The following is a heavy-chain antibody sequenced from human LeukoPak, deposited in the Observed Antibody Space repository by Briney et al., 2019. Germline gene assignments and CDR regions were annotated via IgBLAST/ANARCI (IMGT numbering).Heavy chain of an antibody. J-gene: IGHJ4*02. V-gene: IGHV3-66*01. CDR2: IYSDGST. Sequence: GGSLRLSCAASGFRVSYNYMSWVRQAPGKGLEWVSVIYSDGSTYYADSVKARFTISRDDSKNTLYLQMNSLRAEDTAVYYCARVWYTSSWGERYYFDYWGQGTLVTVSS. D-gene: IGHD6-13*01. CDR3: ARVWYTSSWGERYYFDY. CDR1: GFRVSYNY.